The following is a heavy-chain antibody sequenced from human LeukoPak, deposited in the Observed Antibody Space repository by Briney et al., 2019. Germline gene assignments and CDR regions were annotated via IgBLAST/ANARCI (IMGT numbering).Heavy chain of an antibody. CDR3: ARERSGSFDN. D-gene: IGHD3-10*01. CDR2: INTDGSST. Sequence: PGGSLRLSCAASEFTFSSYAMHWVRQAPGKGLVWVSGINTDGSSTTYADSVKGRFTISRDNAKNTLYLQMNSLRGEDTAVYHCARERSGSFDNWGQGTLVTVSS. V-gene: IGHV3-74*01. CDR1: EFTFSSYA. J-gene: IGHJ4*02.